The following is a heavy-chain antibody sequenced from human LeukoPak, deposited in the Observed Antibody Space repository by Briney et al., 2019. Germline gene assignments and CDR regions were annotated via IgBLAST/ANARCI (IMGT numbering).Heavy chain of an antibody. CDR2: MNPNSGNT. CDR3: ARVEAETQAFDI. J-gene: IGHJ3*02. D-gene: IGHD2-15*01. V-gene: IGHV1-8*01. Sequence: GASVKVSCKASGYTFTSYDINWVRQATGQGLEWMGWMNPNSGNTGYAQKFQGRVTITADKSTSTAYMELSSLRSEDTAVYYCARVEAETQAFDIWGQGTMVTVSS. CDR1: GYTFTSYD.